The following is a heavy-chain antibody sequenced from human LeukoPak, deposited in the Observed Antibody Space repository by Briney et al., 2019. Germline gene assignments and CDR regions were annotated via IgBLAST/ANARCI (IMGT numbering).Heavy chain of an antibody. V-gene: IGHV3-33*06. Sequence: GGSLRLSCAASGFTYSHYGMHWVRQVPGRGLEWVAVIWSDGTEKYYGDAVKGRFTISRDNSMKTLYLQMNSLRGDDTAVYYCAKDAQRGFDYSNSLESWGQGTLVTVSS. CDR3: AKDAQRGFDYSNSLES. J-gene: IGHJ5*01. D-gene: IGHD4-11*01. CDR2: IWSDGTEK. CDR1: GFTYSHYG.